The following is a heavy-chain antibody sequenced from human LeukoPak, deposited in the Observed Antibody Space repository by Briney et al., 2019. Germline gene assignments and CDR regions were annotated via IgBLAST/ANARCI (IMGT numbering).Heavy chain of an antibody. Sequence: TGGSLRLSCAASGFPFSSFAMSRVGRAPGKGRGWVSALSGSGGSTYYADSVKGRFTISRDNSKDTLYPQMNRLRAEDTAVYYCAKSYQLLYNYWGQGTLVTVSS. J-gene: IGHJ4*02. CDR3: AKSYQLLYNY. CDR2: LSGSGGST. D-gene: IGHD2-2*02. V-gene: IGHV3-23*01. CDR1: GFPFSSFA.